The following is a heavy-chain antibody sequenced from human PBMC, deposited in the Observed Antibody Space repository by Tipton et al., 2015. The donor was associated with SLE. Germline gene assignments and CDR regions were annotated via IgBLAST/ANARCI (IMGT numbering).Heavy chain of an antibody. CDR2: IYSGGST. V-gene: IGHV3-23*03. CDR1: GFTFSSYA. Sequence: SLRLSCAASGFTFSSYAMTWVRQAPGKGLEWVSVIYSGGSTYYADSVKGRFTISRDNAKNSLYLQMNSLRAEDTALYYCARDRRNYGSSRYFDLWGRGTLVTVSS. D-gene: IGHD3-22*01. CDR3: ARDRRNYGSSRYFDL. J-gene: IGHJ2*01.